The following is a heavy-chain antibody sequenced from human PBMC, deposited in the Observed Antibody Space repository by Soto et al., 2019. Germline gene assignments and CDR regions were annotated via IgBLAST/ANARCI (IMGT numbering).Heavy chain of an antibody. D-gene: IGHD3-3*01. V-gene: IGHV4-39*01. J-gene: IGHJ4*02. CDR2: IYYSGST. Sequence: PSETLSLTCTVSGGSISSSSYYWGWIRQPPGKGLEWIGSIYYSGSTYYNPSLKSRVTISVDTSKNQFSLKLSSVTAADTAVYYCARHQDFWSGYYKETINDYWRQGTLVTVSS. CDR1: GGSISSSSYY. CDR3: ARHQDFWSGYYKETINDY.